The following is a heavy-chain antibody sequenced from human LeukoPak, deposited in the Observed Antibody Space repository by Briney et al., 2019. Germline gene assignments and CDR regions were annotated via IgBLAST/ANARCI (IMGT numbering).Heavy chain of an antibody. J-gene: IGHJ2*01. CDR3: ARAGVVVPAARGYFDL. V-gene: IGHV1-69*05. CDR2: IIPIFGTA. Sequence: SVKVSCKASGGTFSSYAISWVRQAPGQGLEWMGGIIPIFGTANYAQKFQGRVTITTDESTSTAYMELSSLRSEDTAVYYCARAGVVVPAARGYFDLWGRGTLVTVTS. CDR1: GGTFSSYA. D-gene: IGHD2-2*01.